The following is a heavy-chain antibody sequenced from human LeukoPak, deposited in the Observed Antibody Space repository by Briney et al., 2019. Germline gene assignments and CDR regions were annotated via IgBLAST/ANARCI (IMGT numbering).Heavy chain of an antibody. Sequence: ASVKVSCKAPASTFSNYAITWMRQAPGQSLEWVGWIRGYDGHTKYAQNVQGRVTMTRDTSTNTAYMELRNLRSDDSAVYYCARSRSPTYDTSDYYENDYWGQGTLVTVS. CDR1: ASTFSNYA. V-gene: IGHV1-18*01. J-gene: IGHJ4*02. CDR3: ARSRSPTYDTSDYYENDY. CDR2: IRGYDGHT. D-gene: IGHD3-22*01.